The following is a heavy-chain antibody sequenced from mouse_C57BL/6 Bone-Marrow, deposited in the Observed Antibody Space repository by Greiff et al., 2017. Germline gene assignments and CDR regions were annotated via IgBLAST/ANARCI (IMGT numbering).Heavy chain of an antibody. Sequence: VQLQQSGAELVRPGTSVKMSCKASGYTFTNYWIGWAKQRPGHGLEWIGDIYPGGGYTNYNEKFKGKATLTADKSSSTAYMQCSRLTSEDSAIYYCARKRSYWYFDVWGTGTTVTVSS. CDR2: IYPGGGYT. CDR1: GYTFTNYW. J-gene: IGHJ1*03. CDR3: ARKRSYWYFDV. V-gene: IGHV1-63*01.